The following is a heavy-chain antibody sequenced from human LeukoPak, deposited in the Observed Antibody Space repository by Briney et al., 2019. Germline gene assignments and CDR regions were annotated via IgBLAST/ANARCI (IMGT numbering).Heavy chain of an antibody. CDR3: ARRLTQCDCFDP. J-gene: IGHJ5*02. Sequence: SQTLSLTCAISGDSVSSNSVTWNWIRQSPSRGLEWLGRTYYRSTWYNDYAVSVRGRITVNPDTSKNQFSLHLNSVTPEDTAVYYCARRLTQCDCFDPWGQGILVTVSS. V-gene: IGHV6-1*01. CDR2: TYYRSTWYN. CDR1: GDSVSSNSVT. D-gene: IGHD2-21*02.